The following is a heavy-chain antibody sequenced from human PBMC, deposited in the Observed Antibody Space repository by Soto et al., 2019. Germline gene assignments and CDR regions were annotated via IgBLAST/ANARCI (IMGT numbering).Heavy chain of an antibody. CDR2: ISYDGSNK. Sequence: QVQLVESGGGVVQPGRYLRLSCAASGFTFSSYAMHWVRQAPGKGLEWVAVISYDGSNKYYADSVKGRFTSSRDSSKHTLYLQMNSLRAEDTAVYYCATIVVVTAILNPLDYWGQGTLVTVSS. V-gene: IGHV3-30-3*01. CDR3: ATIVVVTAILNPLDY. CDR1: GFTFSSYA. J-gene: IGHJ4*02. D-gene: IGHD2-21*02.